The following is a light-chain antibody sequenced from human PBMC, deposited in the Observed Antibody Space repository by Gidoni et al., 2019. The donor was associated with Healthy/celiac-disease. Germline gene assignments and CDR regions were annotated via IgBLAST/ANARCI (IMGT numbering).Light chain of an antibody. CDR1: QSVSSY. J-gene: IGKJ5*01. Sequence: EIVLTPSPATLSLSPGERATLSCRASQSVSSYLAWYQQNPGQAPRLLIYDASNRATGIPARFSGSGSGTDFTLTISSLEPEDFAVDYCQQRSNWPRSITFGQGTRLEIK. V-gene: IGKV3-11*01. CDR2: DAS. CDR3: QQRSNWPRSIT.